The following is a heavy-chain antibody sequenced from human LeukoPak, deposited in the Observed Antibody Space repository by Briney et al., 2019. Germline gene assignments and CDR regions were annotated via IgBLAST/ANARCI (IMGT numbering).Heavy chain of an antibody. D-gene: IGHD2-15*01. V-gene: IGHV3-74*01. Sequence: PGGSLRLSCAASGFTFSSYWMHWVRQAPGKGLVWVSRINSDGSSTSYADSVKGRFTISRDSAKNTLYLQMNSLRAEDTAVYYCARVRGYCSGGSCYRDLAFDIWGQGTMVTVSS. CDR1: GFTFSSYW. CDR2: INSDGSST. CDR3: ARVRGYCSGGSCYRDLAFDI. J-gene: IGHJ3*02.